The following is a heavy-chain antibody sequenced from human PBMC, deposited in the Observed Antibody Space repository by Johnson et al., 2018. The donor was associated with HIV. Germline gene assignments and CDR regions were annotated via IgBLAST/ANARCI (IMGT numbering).Heavy chain of an antibody. D-gene: IGHD3-10*01. V-gene: IGHV3-7*03. Sequence: VQLVESGGALIQPGGSLRLSCAASGFTFSSYWMSWVRQAPGKGLEWLANIKQDGSEQYYVDSVKGRFTISRDNTKNSLYLQMNSLRAEDTAVYYCARDPGSSAFDIWGQGTMVTVSS. CDR1: GFTFSSYW. CDR3: ARDPGSSAFDI. J-gene: IGHJ3*02. CDR2: IKQDGSEQ.